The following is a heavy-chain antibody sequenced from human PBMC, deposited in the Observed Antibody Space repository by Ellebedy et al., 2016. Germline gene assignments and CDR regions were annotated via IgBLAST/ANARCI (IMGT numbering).Heavy chain of an antibody. V-gene: IGHV4-4*07. CDR1: GGSISSYY. CDR2: IYTSGST. D-gene: IGHD2-2*01. CDR3: ARGGYCSSTSCYPPTYNWFDP. J-gene: IGHJ5*02. Sequence: SETLSLXCTVSGGSISSYYWSWIRQPAGKGLEWIGRIYTSGSTNYNPSLKSRVTMSVDTSKNQFSLKLSSVTAADTAVYYCARGGYCSSTSCYPPTYNWFDPWGQGTLVTVSS.